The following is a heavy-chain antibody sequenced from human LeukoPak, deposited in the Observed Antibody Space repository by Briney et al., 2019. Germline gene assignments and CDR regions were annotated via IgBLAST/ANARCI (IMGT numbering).Heavy chain of an antibody. CDR2: ISSSSYI. CDR1: GFTFSSYS. Sequence: PGGSLRLSCAASGFTFSSYSMNWVRQAPGKGLEWVSSISSSSYIYYADSVKGRFTISRDNAKNSLYLQMNSLRAEDTAVYYCAREQPGIADFDPWGQGTLVTVSS. J-gene: IGHJ5*02. D-gene: IGHD6-13*01. CDR3: AREQPGIADFDP. V-gene: IGHV3-21*01.